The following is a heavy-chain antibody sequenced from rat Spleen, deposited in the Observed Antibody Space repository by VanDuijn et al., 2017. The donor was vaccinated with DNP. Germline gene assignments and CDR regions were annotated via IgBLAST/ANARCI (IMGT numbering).Heavy chain of an antibody. Sequence: EVQLVESGGGLVQPGRSLKLSCAASGLTFSNYYMAWVRQAPKKGLEWVATISTSGSRTYYPDSVKGRFTISRDNAKSSLYLQMNSLKSEDTATYYCGKNTGYYFDHWGQGVMVTVSS. CDR1: GLTFSNYY. V-gene: IGHV5-25*01. D-gene: IGHD4-1*01. CDR2: ISTSGSRT. CDR3: GKNTGYYFDH. J-gene: IGHJ2*01.